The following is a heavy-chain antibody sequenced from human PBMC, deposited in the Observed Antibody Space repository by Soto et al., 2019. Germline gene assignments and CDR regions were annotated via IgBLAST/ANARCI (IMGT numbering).Heavy chain of an antibody. Sequence: QVQLVESGGGVVQPGRSLRLSCAASGFTFSSYGMHWVRQAPGKGLEWVAVISYDGSNKYYADSVKGRFTISRDNSKNTLYLQMNSLRAEDTAVYYCAKDFNLGIAVAGVGFDYWGQGTLVTVSS. CDR1: GFTFSSYG. D-gene: IGHD6-19*01. V-gene: IGHV3-30*18. CDR3: AKDFNLGIAVAGVGFDY. J-gene: IGHJ4*02. CDR2: ISYDGSNK.